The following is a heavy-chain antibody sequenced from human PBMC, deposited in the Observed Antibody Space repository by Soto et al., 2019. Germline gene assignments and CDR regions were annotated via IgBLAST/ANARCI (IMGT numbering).Heavy chain of an antibody. CDR3: ARIKQLVPWYFDL. CDR1: GGSISSGGNP. Sequence: QLQLQESGSGLVKPSQTLSLTCAVSGGSISSGGNPWSWIRQAPGKGLEWIGYIHHSGSTYYNPSLKSRVTMSVDRSRNQCSLRLSSVTAADTAVYYCARIKQLVPWYFDLWGRGTLVTVSS. V-gene: IGHV4-30-2*01. D-gene: IGHD6-6*01. CDR2: IHHSGST. J-gene: IGHJ2*01.